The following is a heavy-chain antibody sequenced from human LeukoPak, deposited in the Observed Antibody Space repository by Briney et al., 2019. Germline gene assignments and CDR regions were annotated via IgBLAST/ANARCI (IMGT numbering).Heavy chain of an antibody. CDR1: GFTFSDYW. CDR3: ATKQWLAPPPDS. D-gene: IGHD6-19*01. CDR2: INTDRTVT. V-gene: IGHV3-74*01. J-gene: IGHJ4*02. Sequence: GGSLRLSCAASGFTFSDYWMNWVRQAPGKGLESVSRINTDRTVTTYADSVKGRFAVSRDNADNTMFLQMNSVRDEDTAVYYCATKQWLAPPPDSWGQGTPVTVSS.